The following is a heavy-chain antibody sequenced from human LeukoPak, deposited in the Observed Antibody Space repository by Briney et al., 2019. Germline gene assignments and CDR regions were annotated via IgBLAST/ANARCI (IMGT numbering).Heavy chain of an antibody. CDR3: VRERFHGSGAPKFDF. J-gene: IGHJ4*02. V-gene: IGHV3-30*02. Sequence: GGSLRLSCGASGFTFSSFGMHWVRQAPGKGLEWVAFIRFDGSNKYYADSVKGRFTISRDNAMNSLYLQINSLRVEDTAVYYCVRERFHGSGAPKFDFWGQGTLLTVSS. D-gene: IGHD3-10*01. CDR2: IRFDGSNK. CDR1: GFTFSSFG.